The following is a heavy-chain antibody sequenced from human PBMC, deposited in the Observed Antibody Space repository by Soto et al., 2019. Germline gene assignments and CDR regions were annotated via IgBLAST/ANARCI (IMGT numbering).Heavy chain of an antibody. V-gene: IGHV4-39*01. CDR2: IYYSGST. CDR3: ARQEVIVIYRVGNWFDP. D-gene: IGHD3-3*01. CDR1: GDSVNSTFYY. J-gene: IGHJ5*02. Sequence: SETLSLTCTVSGDSVNSTFYYWAWIRQPPGKGLEWIGSIYYSGSTYYNPSLKSRVTMSVDTSKNQFSLRLSSVTAADTAVYYCARQEVIVIYRVGNWFDPWGQGTPVTVSS.